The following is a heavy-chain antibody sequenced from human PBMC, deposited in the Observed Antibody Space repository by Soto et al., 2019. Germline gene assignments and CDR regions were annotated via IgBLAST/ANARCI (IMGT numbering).Heavy chain of an antibody. V-gene: IGHV2-5*02. J-gene: IGHJ1*01. D-gene: IGHD2-2*02. Sequence: QITLKESGPTLVKPTQTLTLTCTFSGFSLSTSGVGVGWIRQPPGKALEWLALIYWDDDKRYSPSLKSRLTITTXXSXNXXVLTMTNIDPVDTATYYCAHRYCSTTSCYTEYFQHWGQGTLVTVSS. CDR1: GFSLSTSGVG. CDR3: AHRYCSTTSCYTEYFQH. CDR2: IYWDDDK.